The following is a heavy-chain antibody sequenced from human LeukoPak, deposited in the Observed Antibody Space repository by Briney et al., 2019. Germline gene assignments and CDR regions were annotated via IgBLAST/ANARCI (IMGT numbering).Heavy chain of an antibody. CDR3: ARRPQWLVNNWFDP. CDR2: VNHSGST. CDR1: GGSFSGYY. Sequence: SETLSLTCAVYGGSFSGYYWRWIRRPPGKGLEWIGDVNHSGSTNYNPSLKSRVTISVDTSKNQFSLKLSSVTAADTAVYYCARRPQWLVNNWFDPWGQGTLVTVSS. J-gene: IGHJ5*02. V-gene: IGHV4-34*01. D-gene: IGHD6-19*01.